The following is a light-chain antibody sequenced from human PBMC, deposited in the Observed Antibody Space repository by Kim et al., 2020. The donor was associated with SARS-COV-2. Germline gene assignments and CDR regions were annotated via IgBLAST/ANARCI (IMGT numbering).Light chain of an antibody. Sequence: QRVTISCSGSSSNIESNFVYWYQQLPGTAPKVLIYRSNQRPSGVPDRFSGSKSGTSASLAISGLRSEDEADYYCQSYDRSLSETEVFGGGTKVTVL. V-gene: IGLV1-47*01. CDR3: QSYDRSLSETEV. CDR2: RSN. J-gene: IGLJ3*02. CDR1: SSNIESNF.